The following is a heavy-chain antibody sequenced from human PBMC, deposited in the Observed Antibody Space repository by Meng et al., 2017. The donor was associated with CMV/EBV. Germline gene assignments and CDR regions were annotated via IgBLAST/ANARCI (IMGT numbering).Heavy chain of an antibody. CDR3: ASNAGGDSSGYYSYYYGMDV. CDR2: IIPIFGTA. CDR1: GFTFSSYA. Sequence: KISCAASGFTFSSYAISWVRQAPGQGLEWMGGIIPIFGTANYAQKFQGRVTITTDESTSTAYMELSSLRSEDTAVYYCASNAGGDSSGYYSYYYGMDVWGQGTTVTVSS. D-gene: IGHD3-22*01. J-gene: IGHJ6*02. V-gene: IGHV1-69*05.